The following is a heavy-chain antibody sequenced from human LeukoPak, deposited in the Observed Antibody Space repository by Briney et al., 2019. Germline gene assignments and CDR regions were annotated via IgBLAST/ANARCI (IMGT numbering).Heavy chain of an antibody. V-gene: IGHV1-69*13. D-gene: IGHD2/OR15-2a*01. CDR1: GGTFSSYA. Sequence: SVEASCKASGGTFSSYAISWVRQAPGQRLEWMGGIIPIFGTANYAQKFQGRVTITADESTSTAYMELSSLRSEDTAVYYCARVSPPGGDYVDYWGQGTLVTVSS. J-gene: IGHJ4*02. CDR3: ARVSPPGGDYVDY. CDR2: IIPIFGTA.